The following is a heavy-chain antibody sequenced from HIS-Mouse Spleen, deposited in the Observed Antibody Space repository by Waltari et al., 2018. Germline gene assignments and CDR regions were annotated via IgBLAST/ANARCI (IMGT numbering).Heavy chain of an antibody. V-gene: IGHV2-70*15. CDR2: IDWDDYN. Sequence: QVTLRESGPALVKPTQTLTLTCTFSGFSLSTSGMCVSWIRQPSGKALEWLARIDWDDYNYHSTSLKTSLTISKDTSKNRVVLTMTNMDPVDTATYYCARLAAGYSSGWYAFDYWGQGTLVTVSS. D-gene: IGHD6-19*01. CDR1: GFSLSTSGMC. CDR3: ARLAAGYSSGWYAFDY. J-gene: IGHJ4*02.